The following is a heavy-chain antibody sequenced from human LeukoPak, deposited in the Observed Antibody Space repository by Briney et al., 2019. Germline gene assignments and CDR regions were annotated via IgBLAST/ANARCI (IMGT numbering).Heavy chain of an antibody. J-gene: IGHJ4*02. Sequence: QPGGSLGLSCAASAFTFSNYWMSWVRQAPGKGLEWVANIKQDGSEQYYVDSVKGRFTISRDNAKNSLYLQMNSLRAEDTAVYHCARERRGIVVATQLRGYYFDYWGQGTLVTVSS. V-gene: IGHV3-7*01. CDR1: AFTFSNYW. D-gene: IGHD1-26*01. CDR2: IKQDGSEQ. CDR3: ARERRGIVVATQLRGYYFDY.